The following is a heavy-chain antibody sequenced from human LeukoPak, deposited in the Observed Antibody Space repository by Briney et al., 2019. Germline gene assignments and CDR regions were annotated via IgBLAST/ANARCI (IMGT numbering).Heavy chain of an antibody. V-gene: IGHV1-2*02. D-gene: IGHD5-12*01. CDR1: GYTFSGFY. J-gene: IGHJ6*03. CDR3: AKDRYGDYEAPFHYYMDA. CDR2: INPNSGVT. Sequence: ASVKVSCKASGYTFSGFYIHWARQAPGQGLEWMGWINPNSGVTNYAQKLQGRVTITRDTSIDTAYMQLSRLRSDDTAVYYCAKDRYGDYEAPFHYYMDAWGRGTTVTVSS.